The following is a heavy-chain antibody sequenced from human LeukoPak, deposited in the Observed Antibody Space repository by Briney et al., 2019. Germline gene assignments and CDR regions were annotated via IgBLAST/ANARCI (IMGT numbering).Heavy chain of an antibody. CDR3: ARGYSGSFSSDWFDP. CDR1: GGSFSGYY. Sequence: SETLSLTCAVYGGSFSGYYWSWIRQPPGKGLEWIGEINHSGSTNYNPSLKSRVTISVDTSKNQFSLKLSSVTAADTAVYYCARGYSGSFSSDWFDPWGQGTLVTVSS. V-gene: IGHV4-34*01. D-gene: IGHD1-26*01. CDR2: INHSGST. J-gene: IGHJ5*02.